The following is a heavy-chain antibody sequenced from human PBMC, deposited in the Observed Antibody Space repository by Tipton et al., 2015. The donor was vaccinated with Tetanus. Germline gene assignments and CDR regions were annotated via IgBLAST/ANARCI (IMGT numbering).Heavy chain of an antibody. V-gene: IGHV4-59*01. CDR1: GGYISSYY. CDR3: ARSGWLQQSKPAFDI. J-gene: IGHJ3*02. CDR2: VHYSGST. Sequence: GLVKHSETLSLTCTVSGGYISSYYWTWIRQPPGRGLEWIGYVHYSGSTNYSTSLRSRVTLSVDTSKNQFSLKLSSVTAADTAVYYCARSGWLQQSKPAFDIWGQGTVATVSS. D-gene: IGHD6-19*01.